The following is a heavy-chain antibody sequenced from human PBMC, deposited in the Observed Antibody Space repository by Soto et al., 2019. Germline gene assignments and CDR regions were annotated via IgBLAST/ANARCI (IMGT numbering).Heavy chain of an antibody. V-gene: IGHV1-18*01. CDR2: ISAYNGNT. Sequence: QVQLVQSGAEVKKPGASVKVSCKASGYTFTSYGISWVRQAPGQGLEWMGWISAYNGNTNYAQKLQGRVTMTTDTSTSTAYMELRSLRYDDTAGYYCARRMVATIVYDAFAIWGQGTMVTVSS. CDR3: ARRMVATIVYDAFAI. D-gene: IGHD5-12*01. J-gene: IGHJ3*02. CDR1: GYTFTSYG.